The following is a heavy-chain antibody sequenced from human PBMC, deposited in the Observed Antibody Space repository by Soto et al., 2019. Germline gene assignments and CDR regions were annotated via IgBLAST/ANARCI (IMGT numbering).Heavy chain of an antibody. CDR1: GYTFITYG. J-gene: IGHJ4*02. CDR3: GRGGGGPAYLKLQF. Sequence: QVQLVQSGAEVKKPGASVKVSCKASGYTFITYGVTWVRQAPGQGLEWMGWISAYNGDTNYAQNLQVRVTMTTETTTTTAYTELRSRRSDDTAVDYCGRGGGGPAYLKLQFWGQGTLVTVSS. CDR2: ISAYNGDT. D-gene: IGHD2-15*01. V-gene: IGHV1-18*01.